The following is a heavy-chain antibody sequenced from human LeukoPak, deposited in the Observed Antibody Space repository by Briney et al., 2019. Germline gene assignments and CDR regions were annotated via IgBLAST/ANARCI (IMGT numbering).Heavy chain of an antibody. CDR3: ARDGFLGPVTAYLDY. CDR2: ISGSGGIT. CDR1: GFTFSSYS. J-gene: IGHJ4*02. D-gene: IGHD2-21*02. V-gene: IGHV3-21*01. Sequence: GGSLRLSCAASGFTFSSYSMNWVRQAPGKGLEWVSAISGSGGITYYADSVKGRFTISRDNARNTLYLQMNSLRAEDTAVYYCARDGFLGPVTAYLDYWGQGTPVTVSS.